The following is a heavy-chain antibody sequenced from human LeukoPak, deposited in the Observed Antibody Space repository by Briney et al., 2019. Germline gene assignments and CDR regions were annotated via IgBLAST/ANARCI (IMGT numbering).Heavy chain of an antibody. CDR1: GGTFSSYA. D-gene: IGHD3-3*01. J-gene: IGHJ4*02. V-gene: IGHV1-69*06. Sequence: SVKVSCKASGGTFSSYAISWVRQAPGQGLEWMGGIIPIFGTANYAQKFQGRVTITADKSTSTAYMELSSLRSEDTAVYYCARADYDFWSGYLLARYYFDYWGQGTLVTVSS. CDR3: ARADYDFWSGYLLARYYFDY. CDR2: IIPIFGTA.